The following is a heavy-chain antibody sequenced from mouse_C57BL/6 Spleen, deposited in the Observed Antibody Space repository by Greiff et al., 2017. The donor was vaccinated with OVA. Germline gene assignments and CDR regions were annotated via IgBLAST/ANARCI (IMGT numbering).Heavy chain of an antibody. D-gene: IGHD2-5*01. CDR1: GYTFTEYT. J-gene: IGHJ4*01. CDR2: FYPGSGSI. CDR3: ARHGYYSNFDYYAMDY. Sequence: QVQLKESGAELVKPGASVKLSCKASGYTFTEYTIHWVKQRSGQGLEWIGWFYPGSGSIKYNEIFKDKATLTADKSSSTVYMELSRLTSEDSAVYFCARHGYYSNFDYYAMDYWGQGTSVTVSS. V-gene: IGHV1-62-2*01.